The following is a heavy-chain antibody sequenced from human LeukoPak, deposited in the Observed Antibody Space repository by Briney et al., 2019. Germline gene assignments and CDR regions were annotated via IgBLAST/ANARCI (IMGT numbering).Heavy chain of an antibody. CDR1: GFTFSSYW. D-gene: IGHD6-13*01. CDR3: AKDRRAAGTNAFDI. V-gene: IGHV3-7*03. J-gene: IGHJ3*02. Sequence: GGSLRLSCAASGFTFSSYWMSWVRQAPGKGLEWVANIKQDGSEKYYVDSVKGRFTISRDNAKNSLYLQMNSLRVEDTALYYCAKDRRAAGTNAFDIWGQGTMVTVSS. CDR2: IKQDGSEK.